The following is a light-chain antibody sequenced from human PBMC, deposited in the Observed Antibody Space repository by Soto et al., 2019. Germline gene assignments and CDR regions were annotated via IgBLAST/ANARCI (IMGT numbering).Light chain of an antibody. CDR3: QQDYNLPWT. J-gene: IGKJ1*01. Sequence: EIVMTQSPATLSLSPGERATLSCRASQTVTSSYISWYQQKPGQAPRLLIYGASTRATGIPGRFSGSGSGTDFTLTINSLQPEDFAVYYCQQDYNLPWTFGQGTKVEI. V-gene: IGKV3D-7*01. CDR1: QTVTSSY. CDR2: GAS.